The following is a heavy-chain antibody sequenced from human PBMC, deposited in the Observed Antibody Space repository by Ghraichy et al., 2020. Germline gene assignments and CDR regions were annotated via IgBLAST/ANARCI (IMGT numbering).Heavy chain of an antibody. CDR1: GASIRSYY. V-gene: IGHV4-4*07. Sequence: PETLSLTCTVSGASIRSYYWSWIRQPAGKGLEWIGRIYTSGSINYNPSLKSRVTMSLDTSKNQFSLKLSSVTAADTAVYYCASTYYDFWSGSSVYTMDVWGQGPTVIVSS. CDR3: ASTYYDFWSGSSVYTMDV. J-gene: IGHJ6*01. D-gene: IGHD3-3*01. CDR2: IYTSGSI.